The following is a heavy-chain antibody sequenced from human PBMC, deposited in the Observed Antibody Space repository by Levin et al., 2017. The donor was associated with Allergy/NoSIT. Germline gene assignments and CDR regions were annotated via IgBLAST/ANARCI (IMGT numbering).Heavy chain of an antibody. CDR2: INHSGST. V-gene: IGHV4-34*01. D-gene: IGHD3-10*01. CDR3: ARGRGVRGVKPYYMDV. CDR1: GGSFSGYY. Sequence: ESLKISCAVYGGSFSGYYWSWIRQPPGKGLEWIGEINHSGSTNYNPSLKSRVTISVDTSKNQFSLKLSSVTAADTAVYYCARGRGVRGVKPYYMDVWGKGTTVTVSS. J-gene: IGHJ6*03.